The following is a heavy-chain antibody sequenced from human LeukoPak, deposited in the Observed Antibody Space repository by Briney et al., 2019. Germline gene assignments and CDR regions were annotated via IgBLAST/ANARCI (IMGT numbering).Heavy chain of an antibody. Sequence: GGSLRLSCVASGFSLSTYDMYWVRQAPGKGLEYVSAITSNGGTTYYANSVKGRFTISRDNSKNTLYLQMGSLRAEDMAVYYCARGYCSSTICTNDYWGQGTLVTVSS. D-gene: IGHD2-2*01. V-gene: IGHV3-64*01. CDR2: ITSNGGTT. CDR1: GFSLSTYD. J-gene: IGHJ4*02. CDR3: ARGYCSSTICTNDY.